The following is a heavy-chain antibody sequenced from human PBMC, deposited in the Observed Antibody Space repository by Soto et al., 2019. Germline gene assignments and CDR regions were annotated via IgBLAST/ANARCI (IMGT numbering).Heavy chain of an antibody. CDR3: AREYTAWPLAYGLDV. V-gene: IGHV3-21*01. CDR2: ISSRSDI. J-gene: IGHJ6*02. D-gene: IGHD2-2*02. Sequence: PGGSLRLACFGSGFTFSTYSINWVRQAPGKGLEWVSSISSRSDIYYADSVKGRFTIPRDNAKNSVSLQMNSLRAEDTAVYYCAREYTAWPLAYGLDVWGQGTTVTVSS. CDR1: GFTFSTYS.